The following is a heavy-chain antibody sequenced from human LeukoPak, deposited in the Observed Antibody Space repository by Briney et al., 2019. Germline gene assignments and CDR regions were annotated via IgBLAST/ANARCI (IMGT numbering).Heavy chain of an antibody. V-gene: IGHV4-39*07. D-gene: IGHD3-10*01. CDR3: AREVYVDTMVRESGLDAFDI. CDR1: GGSISSYY. J-gene: IGHJ3*02. Sequence: SETLSLTCTVSGGSISSYYWGWIRQPPGKGLEWIGSIYYSGSTYYNPSLKSRVTISVDTSKNQFSLKLSSVTAADTAVYYCAREVYVDTMVRESGLDAFDIWGQGTMVTVSS. CDR2: IYYSGST.